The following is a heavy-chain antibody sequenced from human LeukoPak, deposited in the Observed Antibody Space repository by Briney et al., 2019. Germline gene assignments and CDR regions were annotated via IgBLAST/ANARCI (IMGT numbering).Heavy chain of an antibody. V-gene: IGHV3-7*01. Sequence: GGSLRLSCAASGFTFSSYAMSWVRQAPGKGLEWVANIKQDGSEKYYVDSVKGRFTISRDNAKNSLYLQMNSLRAEDTAVYYCARDQDYFYAFDIWGQGTMVTVSS. CDR3: ARDQDYFYAFDI. CDR2: IKQDGSEK. D-gene: IGHD4/OR15-4a*01. CDR1: GFTFSSYA. J-gene: IGHJ3*02.